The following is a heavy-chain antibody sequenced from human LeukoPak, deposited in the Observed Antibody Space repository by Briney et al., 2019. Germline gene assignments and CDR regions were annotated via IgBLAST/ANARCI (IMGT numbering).Heavy chain of an antibody. V-gene: IGHV3-21*04. CDR1: GFTFSSYS. J-gene: IGHJ3*02. CDR3: AREVDGGYCSGGSCYAFDI. D-gene: IGHD2-15*01. CDR2: ISSSSSYI. Sequence: PGGSLRLSCAASGFTFSSYSMNWVRQAPGKGLEWVSSISSSSSYIYYADSVKGRFTISRDNAKNSLYLQMNSLRAEDTAVYYCAREVDGGYCSGGSCYAFDIWGQGTMVTVSS.